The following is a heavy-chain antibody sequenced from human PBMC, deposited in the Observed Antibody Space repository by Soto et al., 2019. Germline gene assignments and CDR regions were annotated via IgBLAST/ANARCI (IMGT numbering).Heavy chain of an antibody. D-gene: IGHD3-3*01. CDR1: GFTFTSYW. V-gene: IGHV3-7*01. Sequence: GGSLRLSCAASGFTFTSYWMSWVRQAPGKGLEWVANIKQDGSEKYYVDSVKGRFTISRDNAKNSQYLQMNSLRAEDTAVYYCARGRTIFGVVIFDYWGQGTLVTVSS. J-gene: IGHJ4*02. CDR3: ARGRTIFGVVIFDY. CDR2: IKQDGSEK.